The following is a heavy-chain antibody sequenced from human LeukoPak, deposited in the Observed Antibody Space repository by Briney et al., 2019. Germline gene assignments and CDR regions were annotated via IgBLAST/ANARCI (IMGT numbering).Heavy chain of an antibody. CDR2: ISGGSGIT. V-gene: IGHV3-23*01. CDR1: GFTFSSYA. CDR3: AKTMTAVYSSGPSDD. D-gene: IGHD6-19*01. Sequence: PGGSLRLSCAASGFTFSSYAMSWVRQAPGKGLEWVSAISGGSGITYYVDSVKGRFTISRDNAKNTLYLLMNSLRAEDTAVFYCAKTMTAVYSSGPSDDGGQGTLVTVSS. J-gene: IGHJ4*02.